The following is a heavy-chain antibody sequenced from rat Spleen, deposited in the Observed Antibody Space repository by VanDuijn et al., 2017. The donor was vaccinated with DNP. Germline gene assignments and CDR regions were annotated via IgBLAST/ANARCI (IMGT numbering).Heavy chain of an antibody. V-gene: IGHV2-1*01. Sequence: QVQLKESGPGLVQPSQTLSLTCTVSGFSLTSNGVGWVRQPLGKGLVWMGRIQSGGSTDYNSALKSRLSISRDTSKSQVFLKMNRVQTEDTGMYFWARGDYYGWFAYWGQGTLVTVSS. CDR1: GFSLTSNG. D-gene: IGHD1-12*02. CDR2: IQSGGST. CDR3: ARGDYYGWFAY. J-gene: IGHJ3*01.